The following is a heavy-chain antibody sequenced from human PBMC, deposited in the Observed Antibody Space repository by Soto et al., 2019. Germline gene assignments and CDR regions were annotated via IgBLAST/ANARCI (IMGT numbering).Heavy chain of an antibody. CDR3: ARRDDWNYKPIDY. Sequence: PSETLALTCTDSGGSISSSSYYWGWIRQPPGKGLEWIGSIYYSGSTYYNPSLKSRVTISVDTSRNQFSLKLSSVTAADTAVYYCARRDDWNYKPIDYWGQGTLVTVSS. CDR1: GGSISSSSYY. J-gene: IGHJ4*02. CDR2: IYYSGST. V-gene: IGHV4-39*01. D-gene: IGHD1-7*01.